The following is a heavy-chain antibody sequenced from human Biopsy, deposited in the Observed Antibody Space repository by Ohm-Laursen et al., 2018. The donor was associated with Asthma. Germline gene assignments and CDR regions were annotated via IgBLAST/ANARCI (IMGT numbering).Heavy chain of an antibody. CDR1: GGTFNTYV. Sequence: GSSVKVSCKSLGGTFNTYVIGWVRQAPGQGLEWMGGINSVFGTTTYPQKFQGRVTITADDSTGTVYMELSGLRSEDTAVYYCARKAGSCISRTCYSLDFWGQGTLVTVPS. CDR3: ARKAGSCISRTCYSLDF. CDR2: INSVFGTT. V-gene: IGHV1-69*01. D-gene: IGHD2-2*01. J-gene: IGHJ4*02.